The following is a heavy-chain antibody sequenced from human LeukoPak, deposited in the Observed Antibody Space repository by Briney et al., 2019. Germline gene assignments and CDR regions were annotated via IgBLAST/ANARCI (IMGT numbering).Heavy chain of an antibody. CDR3: ASEREYCSSTSCHYYFDY. Sequence: GGYLRLSCAASGFTFSSYWMSWVRQAPGKGLEWVANIKQDGSEKYYVDSVKGRFTISRDNAKNSLYLQMNSLRAEDTAVYYCASEREYCSSTSCHYYFDYWGQGTLVTVSS. D-gene: IGHD2-2*01. J-gene: IGHJ4*02. CDR1: GFTFSSYW. V-gene: IGHV3-7*01. CDR2: IKQDGSEK.